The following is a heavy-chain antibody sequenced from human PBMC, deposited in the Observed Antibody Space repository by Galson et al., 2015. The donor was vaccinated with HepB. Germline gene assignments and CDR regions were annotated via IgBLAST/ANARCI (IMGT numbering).Heavy chain of an antibody. V-gene: IGHV3-30-3*01. CDR1: GFTFNRYA. CDR2: VAYDGSNK. CDR3: ARERAVTNYYFDN. J-gene: IGHJ4*02. Sequence: SLRLSCAASGFTFNRYAMHWVRQAPGKGLEWVAVVAYDGSNKYYADSVKGRFIISRDNSNNTLYLQMNSLRAEDTAVYRCARERAVTNYYFDNWGQGTPVTVAS. D-gene: IGHD6-19*01.